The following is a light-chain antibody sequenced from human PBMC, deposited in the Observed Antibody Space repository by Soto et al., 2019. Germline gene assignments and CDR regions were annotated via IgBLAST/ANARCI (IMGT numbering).Light chain of an antibody. CDR1: QSVSSSY. Sequence: IVLTQSPGTLSLSPGERATLSCRASQSVSSSYLAWYQQKPGQAPRLLIYGASSRATGIPDRFSGSGSGTDFTLTISRLEPEDFAVYYCQQYGSSLGVTFGGGTKVDNK. J-gene: IGKJ4*01. CDR2: GAS. CDR3: QQYGSSLGVT. V-gene: IGKV3-20*01.